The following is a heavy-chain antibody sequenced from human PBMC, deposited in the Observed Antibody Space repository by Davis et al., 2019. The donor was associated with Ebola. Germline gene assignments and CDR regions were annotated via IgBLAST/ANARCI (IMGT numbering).Heavy chain of an antibody. CDR3: AKDRTHIVVVIAIPGPFDY. Sequence: GESLKISCAASGFTFSDYYMSWVRQAPGKGLEWVSAISGSGGSTYYADSVKGRFTISRDNSKNTLYLQMNSLRAEDTAVYYCAKDRTHIVVVIAIPGPFDYWGQGTLVTVSS. J-gene: IGHJ4*02. CDR1: GFTFSDYY. CDR2: ISGSGGST. V-gene: IGHV3-23*01. D-gene: IGHD2-21*01.